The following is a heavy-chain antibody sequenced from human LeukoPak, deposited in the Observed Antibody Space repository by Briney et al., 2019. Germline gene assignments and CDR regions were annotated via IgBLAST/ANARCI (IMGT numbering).Heavy chain of an antibody. CDR1: GFTLSDYY. J-gene: IGHJ4*02. CDR2: IRNKANGDST. Sequence: GGSLRLSCVGSGFTLSDYYMDWVRQAPGKGPEWVGRIRNKANGDSTEYAASVKGRFAISRDDSKNSLFLQMNNLKTEDTAVYFCTSSVYDYRFFGNWGQGTLVTVSS. CDR3: TSSVYDYRFFGN. D-gene: IGHD5/OR15-5a*01. V-gene: IGHV3-72*01.